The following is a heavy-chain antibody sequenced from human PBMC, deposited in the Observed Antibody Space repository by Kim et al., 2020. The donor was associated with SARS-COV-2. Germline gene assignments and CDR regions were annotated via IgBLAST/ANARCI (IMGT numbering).Heavy chain of an antibody. Sequence: ASVKVSCKASGYTFTSYAMNWGRQAPGQGLEWMGWINTNTGNPTYAQGFTGRFVFSLDTSVSTAYLQISSLKAEDTAVYYCARGCVLRYFDWLLSESWFDPWGQGTLVTVSS. J-gene: IGHJ5*02. CDR2: INTNTGNP. CDR1: GYTFTSYA. CDR3: ARGCVLRYFDWLLSESWFDP. D-gene: IGHD3-9*01. V-gene: IGHV7-4-1*02.